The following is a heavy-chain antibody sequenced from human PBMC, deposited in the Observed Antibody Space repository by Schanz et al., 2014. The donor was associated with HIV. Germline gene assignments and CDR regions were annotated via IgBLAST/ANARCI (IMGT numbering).Heavy chain of an antibody. V-gene: IGHV3-7*01. J-gene: IGHJ4*02. CDR2: INGDETEK. CDR3: AREMTLDY. Sequence: EVQLAESGGALVQPGGSLRLSCAVSGLTFRNYWMAWVRQAPGKGLEWVANINGDETEKYYVDSVRGRFTISRDNAKNSLYLQMNSLRDEDTAVYYCAREMTLDYWGQGTLVTVSS. CDR1: GLTFRNYW.